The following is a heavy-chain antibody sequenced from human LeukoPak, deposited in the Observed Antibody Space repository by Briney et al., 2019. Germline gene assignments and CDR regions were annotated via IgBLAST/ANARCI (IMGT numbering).Heavy chain of an antibody. CDR2: FDPEDGET. V-gene: IGHV1-24*01. J-gene: IGHJ4*02. Sequence: ASVKVSCKVSGYTLSELSMHWVRQSPGKGLEWMGGFDPEDGETIYAQKFQGRVTMTEDTSTDTAYMDLSSLRSEDPAVYYCAAGKSVYMVATYWGQGTLVTVSS. D-gene: IGHD5-12*01. CDR1: GYTLSELS. CDR3: AAGKSVYMVATY.